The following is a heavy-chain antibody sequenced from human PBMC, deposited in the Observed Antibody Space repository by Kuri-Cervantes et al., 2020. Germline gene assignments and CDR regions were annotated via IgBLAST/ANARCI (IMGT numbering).Heavy chain of an antibody. CDR1: GFTFSSYS. J-gene: IGHJ4*02. CDR3: AKSAVGATNAELDY. Sequence: GGSLRLSCAASGFTFSSYSMNWVRQAPGKGLEWVSSISSSSSYIYYADSVKGRFTISRDNAKNSLYLQMNSLRAEDTALYYCAKSAVGATNAELDYWGQGTLVTVSS. CDR2: ISSSSSYI. V-gene: IGHV3-21*04. D-gene: IGHD1-26*01.